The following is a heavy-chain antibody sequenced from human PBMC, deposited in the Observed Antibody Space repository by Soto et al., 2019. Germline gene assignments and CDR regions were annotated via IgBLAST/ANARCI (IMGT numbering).Heavy chain of an antibody. CDR1: GFTFSDYS. J-gene: IGHJ6*02. D-gene: IGHD1-1*01. V-gene: IGHV3-48*02. CDR3: ARDHSLWKSRYFYYGMDV. Sequence: EVQLVESGGALVQPGGSLRLSCAASGFTFSDYSMNWVRQAPGKGLEWVSYISSSDGTIYYSDSVKGRFTISRDNDKNSLYLQMNSLRDDDTALYYCARDHSLWKSRYFYYGMDVWGQGTTVTVSS. CDR2: ISSSDGTI.